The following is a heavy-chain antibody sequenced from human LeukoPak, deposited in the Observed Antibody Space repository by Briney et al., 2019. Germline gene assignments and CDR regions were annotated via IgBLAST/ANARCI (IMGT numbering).Heavy chain of an antibody. CDR2: INAGNGNT. V-gene: IGHV1-3*01. J-gene: IGHJ4*02. D-gene: IGHD2-21*02. CDR1: GYAFTSYA. CDR3: ARGTDLSSPLAY. Sequence: ASVKVSCKASGYAFTSYAMHWVRQAPGQRLEWMGWINAGNGNTKYSQKFQGRVAMTRNTSITTAYMEVSSLTSEDTAVYYCARGTDLSSPLAYWGQRTLVTVSS.